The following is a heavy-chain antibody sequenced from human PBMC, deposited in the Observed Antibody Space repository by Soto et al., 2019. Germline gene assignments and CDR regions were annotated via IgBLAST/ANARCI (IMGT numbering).Heavy chain of an antibody. CDR3: ARDQTADILTGYKTPYYYYGMDV. CDR2: IIPIFGTA. V-gene: IGHV1-69*13. D-gene: IGHD3-9*01. J-gene: IGHJ6*02. CDR1: GGTFSSYA. Sequence: ASVKVSCKASGGTFSSYAISWVRQAPGQGLEWMGGIIPIFGTANYAQKFQGRVTITADESTSTAYMELSSLRSEDTAVYYCARDQTADILTGYKTPYYYYGMDVWGQGTTVTVSS.